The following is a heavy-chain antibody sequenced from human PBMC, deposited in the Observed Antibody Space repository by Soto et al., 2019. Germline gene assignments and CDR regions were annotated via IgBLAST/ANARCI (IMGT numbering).Heavy chain of an antibody. CDR2: VSPYNGNT. V-gene: IGHV1-18*01. CDR3: ARDRGYNWNYGWFDP. D-gene: IGHD1-7*01. Sequence: QVQLVQSGAEVKKPGASVKVSCKASGYTFGNYGISGVRQAPGQGLEWMGRVSPYNGNTNYEQKLQGRVTMTTDTSTSTAYMELRSLRSDDTAVYYCARDRGYNWNYGWFDPWGQGTLVTVSS. CDR1: GYTFGNYG. J-gene: IGHJ5*02.